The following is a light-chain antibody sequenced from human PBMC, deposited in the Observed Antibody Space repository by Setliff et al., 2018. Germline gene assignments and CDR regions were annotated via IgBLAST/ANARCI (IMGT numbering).Light chain of an antibody. V-gene: IGLV2-14*03. CDR2: DVN. CDR3: ASYTTTSTVI. CDR1: SNDVGSYDY. Sequence: QSALTQPASVSGSPGQSITISCTGTSNDVGSYDYVSWYRHHPGEAPQVIIYDVNNRPSGISNRFSGSKSDNTASLTISGLQTEDEAVYFCASYTTTSTVIFGGGTK. J-gene: IGLJ2*01.